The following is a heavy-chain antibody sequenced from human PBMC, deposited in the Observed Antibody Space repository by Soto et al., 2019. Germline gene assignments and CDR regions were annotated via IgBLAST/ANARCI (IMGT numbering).Heavy chain of an antibody. D-gene: IGHD3-10*02. CDR1: GGAISSSKW. Sequence: PSETLSLTCAVSGGAISSSKWWSWVRQPPGKGLEWIGEIYQSGSTNYNPSLESRVRMSVDKSRNQFSLKLTSVSAADTAVYYCARALFGRGIWFDPWGQGTLVTVSS. V-gene: IGHV4-4*02. CDR2: IYQSGST. J-gene: IGHJ5*02. CDR3: ARALFGRGIWFDP.